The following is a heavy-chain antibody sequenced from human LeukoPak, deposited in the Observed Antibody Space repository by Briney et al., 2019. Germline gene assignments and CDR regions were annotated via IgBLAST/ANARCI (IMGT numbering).Heavy chain of an antibody. V-gene: IGHV4-30-4*01. CDR3: ARHYGSSWNYFDY. CDR2: IHYGGST. CDR1: GDSISSGDYY. J-gene: IGHJ4*02. D-gene: IGHD6-13*01. Sequence: SQTLSLTCTVSGDSISSGDYYWSWIRQPPGKGLEWIGYIHYGGSTYYNPSLKSRLSISVDTSKNQFSLKLSSVTAADTAVYYCARHYGSSWNYFDYWGQGTLVTVSS.